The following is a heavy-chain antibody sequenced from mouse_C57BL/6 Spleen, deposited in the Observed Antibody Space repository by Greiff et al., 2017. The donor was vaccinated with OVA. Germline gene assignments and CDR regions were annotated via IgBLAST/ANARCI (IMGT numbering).Heavy chain of an antibody. CDR3: ARDRTVVAPYNAMDY. J-gene: IGHJ4*01. CDR1: GFTFSDYY. Sequence: EVKLVESEGGLVQPGSSMKLSCTASGFTFSDYYMPWVRQVPEKGLEWVANINSDGGSTYYLDSLKSRFIISRDNATNILYLQLSRLKSEDTATDYGARDRTVVAPYNAMDYWGQGTSVTVSS. D-gene: IGHD1-1*01. CDR2: INSDGGST. V-gene: IGHV5-16*01.